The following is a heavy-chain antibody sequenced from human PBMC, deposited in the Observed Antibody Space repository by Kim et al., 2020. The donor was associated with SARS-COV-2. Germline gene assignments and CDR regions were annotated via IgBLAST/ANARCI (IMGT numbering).Heavy chain of an antibody. D-gene: IGHD3-10*01. CDR2: IYHSGST. J-gene: IGHJ6*02. CDR3: ARASITMVRGYYYYGMDV. V-gene: IGHV4-4*02. Sequence: SETLSLTCAVSGGSISSSNWWSWVRQPPGKGLEWIGEIYHSGSTNYNPSLKSRVTISVDKSKNQFSLKLSSVTAADTAVYYCARASITMVRGYYYYGMDVWGQGTTVTVSS. CDR1: GGSISSSNW.